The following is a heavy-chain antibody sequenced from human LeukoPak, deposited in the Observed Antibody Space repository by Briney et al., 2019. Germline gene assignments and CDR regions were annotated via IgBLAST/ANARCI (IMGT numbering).Heavy chain of an antibody. Sequence: SETLSLTCTVSGGSISSGDYYWSWIRQPPGKGLEWIGYIYYSGSTYYNPSLKSRVTISVDTSKNQFSLKLSSVTAADTAVYCCARYNWNSSVDYWGQGTLVTVSS. D-gene: IGHD1-7*01. CDR2: IYYSGST. V-gene: IGHV4-30-4*01. CDR1: GGSISSGDYY. CDR3: ARYNWNSSVDY. J-gene: IGHJ4*02.